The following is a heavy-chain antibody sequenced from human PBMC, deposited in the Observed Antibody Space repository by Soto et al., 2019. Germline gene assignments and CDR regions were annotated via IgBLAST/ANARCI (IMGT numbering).Heavy chain of an antibody. CDR2: ITSTGGGT. CDR3: ANRPRYYNMDV. J-gene: IGHJ6*02. CDR1: GLMFNTYA. V-gene: IGHV3-23*01. Sequence: PGGSLRLSCAASGLMFNTYAMTWVRQAPGKGLEWVATITSTGGGTYYADSVKGRFTISRDNSNNRLYLQMYSLRAEDTAVYFCANRPRYYNMDVWGQGTTVTVSS.